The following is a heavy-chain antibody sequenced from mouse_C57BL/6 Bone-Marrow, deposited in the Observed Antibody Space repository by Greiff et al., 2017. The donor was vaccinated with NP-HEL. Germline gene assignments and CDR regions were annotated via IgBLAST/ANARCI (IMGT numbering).Heavy chain of an antibody. CDR3: ARSFITREYFDY. V-gene: IGHV1-59*01. CDR1: GYTFTSYW. J-gene: IGHJ2*01. D-gene: IGHD1-1*01. CDR2: IDPSDSYT. Sequence: VQLQQPGAELVRPGPSVKLSCKASGYTFTSYWMHWVKQRPGQGLEWIGVIDPSDSYTNYNQKFKGKATLTVDTSSSTAYMQLSSLTSEDSAVYYCARSFITREYFDYWGQGTTLTVSS.